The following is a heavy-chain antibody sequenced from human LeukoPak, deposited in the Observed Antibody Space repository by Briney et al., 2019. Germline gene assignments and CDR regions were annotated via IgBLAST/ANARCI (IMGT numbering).Heavy chain of an antibody. D-gene: IGHD2-15*01. CDR1: GFTFSSYS. J-gene: IGHJ5*02. CDR2: ISSSSSYI. CDR3: ARGGEDCSGGSCYSPYNWFDP. Sequence: GGSLRLSCAASGFTFSSYSMNWVRQAPGKGLGWVSSISSSSSYIYYTDSVKGRFTISRDNAKNSLYLQMNSLRAEDTAVYYCARGGEDCSGGSCYSPYNWFDPWGQGTLVTVSS. V-gene: IGHV3-21*01.